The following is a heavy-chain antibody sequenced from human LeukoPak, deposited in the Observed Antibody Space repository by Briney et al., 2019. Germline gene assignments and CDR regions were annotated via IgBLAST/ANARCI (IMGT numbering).Heavy chain of an antibody. Sequence: ASVKVSCKASGGTFSSYAISWVRQAPGQGLEWMGGIIPIFGTANYAQKFQGRVTITADESTSTAYMELSSLRSEDTAVYYCARFLYNCNPPHFDHWGRGTLVTVSS. D-gene: IGHD1-20*01. CDR3: ARFLYNCNPPHFDH. V-gene: IGHV1-69*13. J-gene: IGHJ4*02. CDR2: IIPIFGTA. CDR1: GGTFSSYA.